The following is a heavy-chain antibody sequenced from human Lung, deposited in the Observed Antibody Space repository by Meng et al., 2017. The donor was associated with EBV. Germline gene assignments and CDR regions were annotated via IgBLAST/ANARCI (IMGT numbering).Heavy chain of an antibody. CDR3: GTLKYTSGFYGPAY. J-gene: IGHJ4*02. D-gene: IGHD6-19*01. Sequence: QGQLVQSGAEVKKPGASVKVSCRASGYTFNNYGLNWVRQAPGQGLEWMGWISTNTGNPTYAQGFTGRFVFSVDTSVSTAYLQISSLKAEDTAVYYCGTLKYTSGFYGPAYWGQGALVTVSS. CDR1: GYTFNNYG. V-gene: IGHV7-4-1*02. CDR2: ISTNTGNP.